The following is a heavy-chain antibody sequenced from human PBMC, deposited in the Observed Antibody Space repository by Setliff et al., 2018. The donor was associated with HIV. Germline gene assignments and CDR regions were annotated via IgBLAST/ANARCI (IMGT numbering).Heavy chain of an antibody. CDR1: GFSFRNFG. V-gene: IGHV3-33*01. D-gene: IGHD6-6*01. CDR3: AREESTSSWGYYHYYMDV. CDR2: IWYDGTNT. Sequence: GSLRLSCAASGFSFRNFGMHWVRQAPGKGLEWVAVIWYDGTNTNYADSMKGRFTISRDNSKNMLYLQMNSLGAEDTAVYYCAREESTSSWGYYHYYMDVWGKGTTVTVSS. J-gene: IGHJ6*03.